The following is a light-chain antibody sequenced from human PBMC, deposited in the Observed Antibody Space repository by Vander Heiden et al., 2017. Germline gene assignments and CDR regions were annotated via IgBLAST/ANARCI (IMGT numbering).Light chain of an antibody. Sequence: DIQMTQSPPSLSASVGDRVTITCRASQSISSYLNWYQQKPGKAPKLLIYAASSLQSGVPSRFSGSGSGTDFTLTISSLQPEDFATYYCQQSYSTPTFGQGTKVEIE. V-gene: IGKV1-39*01. CDR1: QSISSY. J-gene: IGKJ1*01. CDR3: QQSYSTPT. CDR2: AAS.